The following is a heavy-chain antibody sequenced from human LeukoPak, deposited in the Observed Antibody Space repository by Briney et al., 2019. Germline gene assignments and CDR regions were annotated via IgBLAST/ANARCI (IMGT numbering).Heavy chain of an antibody. V-gene: IGHV3-7*01. Sequence: QSGGSLRLSCAASGFTFSSYWMSWVRQAPGKGLEWVANIKQDGSEKYYVDSVKGRFTISRDNAKNSLYLQMNSLRAADTAVYYCARDGANYYDSSGYDYWGQGTLVTVSS. D-gene: IGHD3-22*01. J-gene: IGHJ4*02. CDR1: GFTFSSYW. CDR2: IKQDGSEK. CDR3: ARDGANYYDSSGYDY.